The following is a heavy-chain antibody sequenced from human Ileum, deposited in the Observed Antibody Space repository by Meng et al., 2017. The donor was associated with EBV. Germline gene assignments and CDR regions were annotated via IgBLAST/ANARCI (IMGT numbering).Heavy chain of an antibody. V-gene: IGHV4-4*02. Sequence: QESWSCVWSTSGSWSLTGPGSAKSRSTVIGWSWGRQPPGKGLEWIGEVYHRGETNYNPSLKSRVDISVDKSKNQFYLSLFSVTAADTAVYYCGRDQGRELINHWGQGTLVTVSS. CDR3: GRDQGRELINH. J-gene: IGHJ4*02. CDR2: VYHRGET. CDR1: AKSRSTVIG. D-gene: IGHD1-7*01.